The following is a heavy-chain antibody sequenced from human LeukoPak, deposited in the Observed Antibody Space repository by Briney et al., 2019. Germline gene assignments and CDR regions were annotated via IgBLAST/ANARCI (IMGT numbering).Heavy chain of an antibody. V-gene: IGHV4-34*01. J-gene: IGHJ6*03. Sequence: PSETLSLTCAVYGGSFSGYYWSWIRQPPGKGLEWIGEINHSGSTNYNPSLKSRVTISVDTSKNQFSLKLSSVTAADTAVYYCARGVCLSYDFWSGYYTGIAHYYYYIDVWGKGTTVTVSS. CDR1: GGSFSGYY. D-gene: IGHD3-3*01. CDR2: INHSGST. CDR3: ARGVCLSYDFWSGYYTGIAHYYYYIDV.